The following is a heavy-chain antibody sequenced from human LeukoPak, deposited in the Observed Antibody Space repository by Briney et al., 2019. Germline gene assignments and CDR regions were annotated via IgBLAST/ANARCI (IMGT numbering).Heavy chain of an antibody. CDR1: GYTFTGYY. J-gene: IGHJ6*02. CDR3: AREVEEMATIEGVFDYYYGMDV. Sequence: GASVKVSCKASGYTFTGYYMHWVRQAPGQGLEWMGWINPNSGGTNYAQKFQGWVTMTRDTSISTAYMELSRLRSDDTAVYYCAREVEEMATIEGVFDYYYGMDVWGQGTTVTVSS. V-gene: IGHV1-2*04. D-gene: IGHD5-24*01. CDR2: INPNSGGT.